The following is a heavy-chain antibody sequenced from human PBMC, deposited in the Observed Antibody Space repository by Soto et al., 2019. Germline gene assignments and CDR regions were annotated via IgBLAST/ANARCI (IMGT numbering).Heavy chain of an antibody. Sequence: QVQLVQSGAEVKKPGASVKVSCKVSGYTLTELSMHWVRQAPGKGLEWMGGIDPEDGETIYAQKVEGRVTMTEDKSTDTAYMELSSLRAEDTAVYYCATKKQNLYYSRGQYPPGFDYWGQGTLGTGAS. CDR2: IDPEDGET. CDR3: ATKKQNLYYSRGQYPPGFDY. CDR1: GYTLTELS. V-gene: IGHV1-24*01. J-gene: IGHJ4*02. D-gene: IGHD3-22*01.